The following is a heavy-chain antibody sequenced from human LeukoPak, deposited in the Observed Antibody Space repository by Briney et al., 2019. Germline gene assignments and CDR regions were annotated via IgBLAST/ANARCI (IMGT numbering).Heavy chain of an antibody. CDR1: GGTFSSYA. Sequence: GASVTVSCKASGGTFSSYAISWVRQAPGQGLEWMGRIIPILGIANYEQKFQGRVTITADKSTSTAYMELSSLRSEDTAVYYCARDFLGGHQLVPAFDYWGQGTLVTVSS. J-gene: IGHJ4*02. CDR2: IIPILGIA. D-gene: IGHD2-2*01. CDR3: ARDFLGGHQLVPAFDY. V-gene: IGHV1-69*04.